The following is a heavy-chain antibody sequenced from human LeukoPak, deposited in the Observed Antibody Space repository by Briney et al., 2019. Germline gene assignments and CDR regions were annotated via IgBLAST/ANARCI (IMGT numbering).Heavy chain of an antibody. CDR3: ARGGRNIDS. Sequence: GGSLRLSCAASGFTFSAFWMSWVRQAPGKGLEWVANIKVDGTEKNYVDSVRGRLTISRDNAKNSLYLQMNSLRTEDTAVYYCARGGRNIDSWGQGTLVTVSS. CDR1: GFTFSAFW. D-gene: IGHD4-11*01. J-gene: IGHJ4*02. CDR2: IKVDGTEK. V-gene: IGHV3-7*01.